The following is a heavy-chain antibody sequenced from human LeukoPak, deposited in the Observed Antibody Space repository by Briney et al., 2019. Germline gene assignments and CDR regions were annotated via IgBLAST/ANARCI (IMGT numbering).Heavy chain of an antibody. D-gene: IGHD3-22*01. CDR3: ARDIYDSGGYYEQALDL. V-gene: IGHV4-30-2*05. Sequence: SETLSLTCTLSGGSISSGAYYWGWIRQPPGKGLEGSGYIYHSGSTYYKPSLETRVTMSVDTSKNQFSLKMTSLTAADSAVYYCARDIYDSGGYYEQALDLWGQGTMVTVSS. CDR2: IYHSGST. CDR1: GGSISSGAYY. J-gene: IGHJ3*01.